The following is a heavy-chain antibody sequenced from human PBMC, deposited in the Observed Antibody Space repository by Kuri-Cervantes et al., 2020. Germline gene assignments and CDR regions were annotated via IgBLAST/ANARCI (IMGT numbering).Heavy chain of an antibody. J-gene: IGHJ4*02. CDR2: IIPISGMT. D-gene: IGHD6-13*01. V-gene: IGHV1-69*05. Sequence: SVKVSCKASGGTFSIYAIKWIRQAPGQGLEWMGGIIPISGMTQYAQKFQGRLSITTDESTSTVYMELSRLRSEDTAVYYCARELGIAAIDYWGQGTLVTVSS. CDR3: ARELGIAAIDY. CDR1: GGTFSIYA.